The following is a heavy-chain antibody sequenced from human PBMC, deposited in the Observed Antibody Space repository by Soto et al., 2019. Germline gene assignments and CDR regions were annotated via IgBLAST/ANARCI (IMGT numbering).Heavy chain of an antibody. V-gene: IGHV3-7*01. D-gene: IGHD3-10*01. J-gene: IGHJ5*02. CDR2: IKQSGSDR. Sequence: EVQLVESGGVLVQHGGSLGLSCAASGFTFSSYWMTWVRLAPGKGLEWVAHIKQSGSDRYYVDSVRGRFTISRDNAKNPLYLQMNSLRVEDTAMYYCASVKSWAVSPWGQGTLVTVSS. CDR3: ASVKSWAVSP. CDR1: GFTFSSYW.